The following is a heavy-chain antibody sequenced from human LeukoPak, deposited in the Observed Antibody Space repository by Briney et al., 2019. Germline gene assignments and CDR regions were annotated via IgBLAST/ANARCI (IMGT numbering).Heavy chain of an antibody. CDR2: IYYSEST. J-gene: IGHJ4*02. Sequence: SETLSLTCTVSGGSTSSYYWSWIRQPPGKGLEWIGYIYYSESTNYNPSLKSRVTISVDTSKNQFSLKLSSVTAADTAVYYCARAYSSGWYIDWGQGTLVTVSS. V-gene: IGHV4-59*01. D-gene: IGHD6-19*01. CDR3: ARAYSSGWYID. CDR1: GGSTSSYY.